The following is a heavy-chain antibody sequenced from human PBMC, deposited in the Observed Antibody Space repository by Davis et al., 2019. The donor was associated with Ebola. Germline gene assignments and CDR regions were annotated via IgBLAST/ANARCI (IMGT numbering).Heavy chain of an antibody. Sequence: GGSLRLSCSASGFTFSSYAMHWVRQAPGKGLEWVAVISYDGSNKYYADSVKGRFTISRDNSKNTLYLQMNSLRAEDTAVYYCAKDLRIAARPFGGTDYWGQGTLVTVSS. CDR1: GFTFSSYA. J-gene: IGHJ4*02. V-gene: IGHV3-30-3*01. CDR2: ISYDGSNK. D-gene: IGHD6-6*01. CDR3: AKDLRIAARPFGGTDY.